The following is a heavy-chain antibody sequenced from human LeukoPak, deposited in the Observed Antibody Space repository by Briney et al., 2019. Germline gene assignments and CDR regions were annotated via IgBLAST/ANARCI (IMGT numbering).Heavy chain of an antibody. CDR3: ARDAPGDV. J-gene: IGHJ6*02. V-gene: IGHV3-66*01. Sequence: PGGCLRLSWAASGFTFSDYYMSWIRQAPGKGLEWVSVIYSGGSTYYADSVKGRFTISRDNSKNTLYLQMNSLRAEDTAVYYCARDAPGDVWGQGTTVTVSS. CDR2: IYSGGST. CDR1: GFTFSDYY.